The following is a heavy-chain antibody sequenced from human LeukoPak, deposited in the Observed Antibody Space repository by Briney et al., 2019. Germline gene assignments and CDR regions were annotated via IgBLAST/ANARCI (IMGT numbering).Heavy chain of an antibody. D-gene: IGHD6-13*01. CDR2: INHSGRT. J-gene: IGHJ2*01. CDR1: GGSFSGYY. CDR3: ARVYYSNSYDYWYFDL. Sequence: SETLSLTCAVYGGSFSGYYWSWIRQPPGKGLEWIGGINHSGRTNFNPSLKSRVTISVDTSKNQFSLKLSSVTAADTAVYYCARVYYSNSYDYWYFDLWGRGTLVTVSS. V-gene: IGHV4-34*01.